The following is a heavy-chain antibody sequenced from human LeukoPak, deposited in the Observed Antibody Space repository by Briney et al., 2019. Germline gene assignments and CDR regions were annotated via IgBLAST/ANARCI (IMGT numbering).Heavy chain of an antibody. CDR3: AKGYTFGPNWFDP. CDR2: FGTRSTSI. D-gene: IGHD5-18*01. CDR1: GFTFSGYS. J-gene: IGHJ5*02. Sequence: GGSLRLSCTASGFTFSGYSMNWIRQAPGKGLEWVSSFGTRSTSIYHAGSVKGRFAISRDNAKNSLYLQMNSLRAEDTALYYCAKGYTFGPNWFDPWGQGTLVTVSS. V-gene: IGHV3-21*01.